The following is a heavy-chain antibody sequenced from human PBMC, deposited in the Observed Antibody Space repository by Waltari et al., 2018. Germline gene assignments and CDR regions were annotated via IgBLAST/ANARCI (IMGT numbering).Heavy chain of an antibody. CDR1: GFTLGNYG. V-gene: IGHV3-33*05. D-gene: IGHD6-13*01. J-gene: IGHJ6*02. Sequence: QVHVVESGGGVVQPGGSLRLSCAASGFTLGNYGMHWVRQVPGKGRGVVAVIQYDGSIKNYADSVNGRFTISRENSKNTLYLEMKSLRAEDTAVYYCAREYSRICFHALDGWGQGTAVTVSS. CDR2: IQYDGSIK. CDR3: AREYSRICFHALDG.